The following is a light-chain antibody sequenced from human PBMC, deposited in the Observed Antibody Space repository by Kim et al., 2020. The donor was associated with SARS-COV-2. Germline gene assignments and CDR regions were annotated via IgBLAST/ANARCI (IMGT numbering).Light chain of an antibody. CDR2: DAS. CDR3: QQRSNWPSIT. Sequence: SPVDRATRSCRSSESVSNSLAWYQQIPGQAPRLLSYDASNRATGIPARFSGGGSGTDFTLTISSLEPEDFAVYYCQQRSNWPSITFGQGTRLEIK. J-gene: IGKJ5*01. CDR1: ESVSNS. V-gene: IGKV3-11*01.